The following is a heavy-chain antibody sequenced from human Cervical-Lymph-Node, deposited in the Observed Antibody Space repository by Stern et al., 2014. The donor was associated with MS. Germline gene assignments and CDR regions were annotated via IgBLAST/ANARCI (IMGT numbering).Heavy chain of an antibody. V-gene: IGHV3-30-3*01. CDR3: ARDGLSV. CDR2: IYSYGSST. Sequence: QVQLVESGGGVVQPGGSLRLSCAASGFTFSSYTMHWVRQAPGQGLEWVGGIYSYGSSTFYAENVKGRVTMTRDKSKNTAFLQMNSLRTEDTAVYYCARDGLSVWGQGTLVTVSS. CDR1: GFTFSSYT. J-gene: IGHJ4*02.